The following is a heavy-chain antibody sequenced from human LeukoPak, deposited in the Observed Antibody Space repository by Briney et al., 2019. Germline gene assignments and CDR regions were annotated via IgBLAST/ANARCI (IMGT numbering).Heavy chain of an antibody. V-gene: IGHV3-7*01. D-gene: IGHD6-13*01. CDR2: IKEDGSEK. CDR3: VKVSIAVAGSDY. Sequence: PGGSLRLSCAASGFIFSNYWMTWVRQARGKGLEWVANIKEDGSEKYYLDSVSGRFTISRDNAKNSLYLQMNSLRAEDTAVYYCVKVSIAVAGSDYWGQGTLVTVSS. J-gene: IGHJ4*02. CDR1: GFIFSNYW.